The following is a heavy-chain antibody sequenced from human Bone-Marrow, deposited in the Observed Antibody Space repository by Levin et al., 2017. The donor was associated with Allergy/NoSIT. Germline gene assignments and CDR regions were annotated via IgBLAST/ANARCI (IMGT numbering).Heavy chain of an antibody. CDR1: GYKFGNYA. Sequence: GESLKISCAGSGYKFGNYAMHWIRQAPGKGLDWVAVTSHDGGITNYADSVKGRFTVSRDNSKSTLYLQMNGLTTDDTAVYYCARVGYGDYLELWGQGTVVIVSS. V-gene: IGHV3-30-3*01. J-gene: IGHJ4*02. CDR2: TSHDGGIT. CDR3: ARVGYGDYLEL. D-gene: IGHD4-17*01.